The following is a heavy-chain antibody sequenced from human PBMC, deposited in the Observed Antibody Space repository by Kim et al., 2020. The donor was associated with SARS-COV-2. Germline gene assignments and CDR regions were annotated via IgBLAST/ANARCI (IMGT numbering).Heavy chain of an antibody. J-gene: IGHJ5*02. D-gene: IGHD3-16*01. CDR2: K. V-gene: IGHV3-7*01. CDR3: AKGAGGNWFDP. Sequence: KYLGDCVKGRRTVSRDNAKHSLYMQMNHLTAEDTAVYYCAKGAGGNWFDPWGQGTLVTVSS.